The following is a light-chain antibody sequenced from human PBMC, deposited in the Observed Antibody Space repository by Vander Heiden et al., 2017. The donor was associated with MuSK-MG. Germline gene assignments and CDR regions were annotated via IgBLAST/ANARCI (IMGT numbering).Light chain of an antibody. J-gene: IGLJ3*02. CDR3: SSDTNSYTWV. CDR1: NGYGGNCHF. V-gene: IGLV2-14*01. CDR2: GVI. Sequence: QSGLTQPASVSGSPGQSITISCTGTNGYGGNCHFVSWYQQYPGNSHKLMLYGVINRPSGVANRFSGSKSANTTSLTISGHQDEDEAEYYCSSDTNSYTWVFGGGTKLTVL.